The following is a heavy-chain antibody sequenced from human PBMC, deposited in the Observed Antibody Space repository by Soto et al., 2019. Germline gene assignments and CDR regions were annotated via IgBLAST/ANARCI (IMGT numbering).Heavy chain of an antibody. CDR3: ARMETFGSLNWCDP. J-gene: IGHJ5*02. CDR1: GYSFTNND. Sequence: QVQLVQSGAEVREPGASVKVSCKASGYSFTNNDVSWVRQATGQGLEWMGWMNPGSGETGYAQKFQGRVTITRDISIATAYMELSSLRSDDTAIYYCARMETFGSLNWCDPWGQGTLVTVSS. V-gene: IGHV1-8*01. CDR2: MNPGSGET. D-gene: IGHD3-16*01.